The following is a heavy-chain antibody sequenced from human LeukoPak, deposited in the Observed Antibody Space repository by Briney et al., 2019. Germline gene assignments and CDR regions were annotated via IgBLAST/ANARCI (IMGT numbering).Heavy chain of an antibody. V-gene: IGHV3-23*01. CDR1: GLTFSSYA. D-gene: IGHD4-17*01. J-gene: IGHJ2*01. CDR3: AKDDGDFGVRYFDL. Sequence: GGSLRLSCAASGLTFSSYAMSWVRQAPGKGLEWVSGTSGGGGSTYYADSVKGRFTISRDNSKNTLFLQMSSLRAEDTAAYYCAKDDGDFGVRYFDLWGRGTLVTVSS. CDR2: TSGGGGST.